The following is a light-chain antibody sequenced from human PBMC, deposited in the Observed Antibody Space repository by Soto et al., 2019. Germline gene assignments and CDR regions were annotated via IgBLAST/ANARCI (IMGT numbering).Light chain of an antibody. J-gene: IGLJ2*01. V-gene: IGLV2-14*01. CDR1: TSEIGSYYF. CDR3: SSYTVTSTRI. Sequence: QSALTQPASVSGSPRQSITISFTGTTSEIGSYYFVSWYQQHPGKAPKLMIYDVCNRPSGISNRFSGSKSGNTASLTISGLQAEDEAEYYCSSYTVTSTRIFGGGTKLTVL. CDR2: DVC.